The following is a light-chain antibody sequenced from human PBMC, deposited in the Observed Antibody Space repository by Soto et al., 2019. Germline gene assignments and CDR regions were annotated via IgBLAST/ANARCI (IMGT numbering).Light chain of an antibody. Sequence: DIQMTQSPSSLSASVGARVTITCRASQGISNYLAWYQQKPGKVPKLLIYAASTLQSGVPSRFSGSGSGTDFTLTISSLQPADVAIYYCQKYNSAPRTFGQGTKVEIK. J-gene: IGKJ1*01. CDR1: QGISNY. CDR3: QKYNSAPRT. V-gene: IGKV1-27*01. CDR2: AAS.